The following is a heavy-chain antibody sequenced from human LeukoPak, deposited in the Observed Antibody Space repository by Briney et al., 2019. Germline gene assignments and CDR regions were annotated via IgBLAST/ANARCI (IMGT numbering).Heavy chain of an antibody. CDR2: INPDSGGT. D-gene: IGHD3-10*01. CDR3: ARDLGDAYGSVGDFDY. CDR1: GYTFTGYY. J-gene: IGHJ4*02. V-gene: IGHV1-2*02. Sequence: ASVKVSCKASGYTFTGYYMHWVRQAPGQGLEWMGWINPDSGGTIYAQNFQGRVTMTRDTSISTAYMELSSLRSDDTAVYYCARDLGDAYGSVGDFDYWGQGTLVTVSS.